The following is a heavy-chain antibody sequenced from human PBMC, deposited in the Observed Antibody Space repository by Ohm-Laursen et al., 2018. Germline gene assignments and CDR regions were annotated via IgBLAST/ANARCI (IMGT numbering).Heavy chain of an antibody. CDR2: ISYDGRQT. D-gene: IGHD3-10*01. V-gene: IGHV3-30*18. CDR1: GFTFSDYG. J-gene: IGHJ2*01. Sequence: SLRLSCAASGFTFSDYGSHWVRQAPGKGLEWVAVISYDGRQTYYADSVKGRFTISRDNPKSTLYLQMNSLRSEDTAVYYCAKDRGSDWYFDVWGRGTLATVSS. CDR3: AKDRGSDWYFDV.